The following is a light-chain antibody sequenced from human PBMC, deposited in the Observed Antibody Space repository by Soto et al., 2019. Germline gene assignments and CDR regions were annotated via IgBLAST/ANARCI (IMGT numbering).Light chain of an antibody. Sequence: VLTQSPGTLSLSPGERATLSCRASQSVGTAFFAWYKQKLGQPPRLPIFRASTRSTGNPDRFSGSGSGTDFTLSSSRLETEDFAMYYCQQYGTSPRTFGQGTKVEIK. CDR1: QSVGTAF. J-gene: IGKJ1*01. V-gene: IGKV3-20*01. CDR3: QQYGTSPRT. CDR2: RAS.